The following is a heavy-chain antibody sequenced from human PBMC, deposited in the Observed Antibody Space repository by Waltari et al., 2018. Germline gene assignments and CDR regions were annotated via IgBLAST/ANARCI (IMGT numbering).Heavy chain of an antibody. CDR1: GYSISSGYY. CDR2: IYHSGST. J-gene: IGHJ2*01. CDR3: ARSRITMIVVVTDWYFDL. D-gene: IGHD3-22*01. V-gene: IGHV4-38-2*01. Sequence: QVQLQESGPGLVKPSETLSLTCAVSGYSISSGYYWGWIRQPPGKGLEWIGSIYHSGSTYYNPSLKSRVTISVDTSKNQFSLKLRSVTAADTAVYYCARSRITMIVVVTDWYFDLWGRGTLVTVSS.